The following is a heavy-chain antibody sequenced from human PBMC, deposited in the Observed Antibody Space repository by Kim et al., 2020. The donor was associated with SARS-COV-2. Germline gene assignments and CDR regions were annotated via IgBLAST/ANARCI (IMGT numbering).Heavy chain of an antibody. V-gene: IGHV1-69*01. D-gene: IGHD4-17*01. J-gene: IGHJ6*02. Sequence: FQGRVTITADESTSTAYMELSSLRSEDTAVYYCAREGGTVTAYYYYGMDVWGQGTTVTVSS. CDR3: AREGGTVTAYYYYGMDV.